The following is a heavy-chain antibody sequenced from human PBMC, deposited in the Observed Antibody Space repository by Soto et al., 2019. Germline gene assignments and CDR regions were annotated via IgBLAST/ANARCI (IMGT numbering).Heavy chain of an antibody. CDR3: ARKSSGGSYYYYHMDV. D-gene: IGHD1-26*01. CDR1: GYSFTSYW. J-gene: IGHJ6*03. V-gene: IGHV5-51*01. CDR2: IYPGDSDT. Sequence: GESLKISCKGSGYSFTSYWIGWVRQMPGKGLEWMGIIYPGDSDTRYSPSFQGQVTISADKSISTACLQWSSLKASDTAMYYSARKSSGGSYYYYHMDVGGKGTTVTVSS.